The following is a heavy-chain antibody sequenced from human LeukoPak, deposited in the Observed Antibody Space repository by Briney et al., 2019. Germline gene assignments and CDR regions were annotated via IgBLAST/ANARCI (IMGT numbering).Heavy chain of an antibody. CDR1: GFTFSSYV. CDR2: ISSSGSTI. V-gene: IGHV3-48*03. J-gene: IGHJ6*02. Sequence: PGGSLRLSCAASGFTFSSYVMNWVRQAPGKGLEWVSYISSSGSTIYYADSVKGRFTISRDNAKNSLYLQMNSLRAEDTAVYYCARDQTAYYYYGMDVWGQGTTVTVSS. CDR3: ARDQTAYYYYGMDV. D-gene: IGHD5-18*01.